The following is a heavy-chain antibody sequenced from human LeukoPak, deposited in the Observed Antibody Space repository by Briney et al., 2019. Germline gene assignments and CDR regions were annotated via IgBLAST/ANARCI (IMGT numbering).Heavy chain of an antibody. CDR2: IYYSGST. V-gene: IGHV4-59*01. CDR3: ARGIYSYGYSTFDP. D-gene: IGHD5-18*01. CDR1: GGSISSYY. Sequence: PSETLSLTCTVSGGSISSYYWSWIRQPPGKGLECIGYIYYSGSTSYNPSLKSRVTISVDTSKNQFSLKLSSVTAADTAVYYCARGIYSYGYSTFDPWGQGTLVTVSS. J-gene: IGHJ5*02.